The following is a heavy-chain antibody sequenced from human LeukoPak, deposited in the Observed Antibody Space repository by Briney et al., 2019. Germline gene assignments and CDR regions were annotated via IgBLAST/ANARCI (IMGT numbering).Heavy chain of an antibody. J-gene: IGHJ5*02. D-gene: IGHD6-19*01. CDR3: ARGLRSGWYGGFDP. V-gene: IGHV4-59*01. CDR2: MHYSGGT. Sequence: PSETLSLTCTVSGDSLRSYYGSWIRQPPGKGLEWIVYMHYSGGTKYNSSLEGRVTISVDTSNNQFSLKLISVTAADTAVYYCARGLRSGWYGGFDPWGQGILVTVSS. CDR1: GDSLRSYY.